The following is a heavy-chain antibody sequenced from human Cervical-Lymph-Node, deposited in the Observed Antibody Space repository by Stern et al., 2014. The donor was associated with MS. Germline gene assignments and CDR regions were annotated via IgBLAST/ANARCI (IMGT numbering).Heavy chain of an antibody. CDR3: ARGWSYDILTGYSY. CDR2: IIPIFGRP. V-gene: IGHV1-69*01. CDR1: GGTFSNYA. J-gene: IGHJ4*02. D-gene: IGHD3-9*01. Sequence: VQLVQSGAEVKKPGSSVKVSCKASGGTFSNYAINWVRQAPGQGLERLGGIIPIFGRPNYAQKFQGRVTITADESTSTAYMELSSLISEDTAVYYCARGWSYDILTGYSYWGQGTLVTVSS.